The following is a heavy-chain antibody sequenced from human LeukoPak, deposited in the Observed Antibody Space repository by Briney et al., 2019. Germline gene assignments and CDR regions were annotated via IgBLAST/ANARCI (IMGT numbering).Heavy chain of an antibody. D-gene: IGHD3-22*01. CDR3: ARDSGGVVTELDQFDY. CDR1: GFTFSSYS. CDR2: ISSSSSYI. J-gene: IGHJ4*02. Sequence: NPGGSLRLSCAASGFTFSSYSMNWVRQAPGKGLEWVSSISSSSSYIYYADSVKGRFTISRDSAKNSLYLQMNSLRAEDTAVYYCARDSGGVVTELDQFDYWGQGTLVTVSS. V-gene: IGHV3-21*01.